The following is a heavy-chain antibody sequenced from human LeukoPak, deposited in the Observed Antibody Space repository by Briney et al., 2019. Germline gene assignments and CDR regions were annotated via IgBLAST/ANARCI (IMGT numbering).Heavy chain of an antibody. Sequence: GGSLRLSCAASGFTFSSYGMSWIRQAPGKGLEWVSTISGDGGGTYYPDSVKGRFTISRDNSQNTLFLQMNSLRADDTAVYYCAKGGGGYLDYWGQGALVTVSS. J-gene: IGHJ4*02. CDR1: GFTFSSYG. V-gene: IGHV3-23*01. CDR2: ISGDGGGT. CDR3: AKGGGGYLDY.